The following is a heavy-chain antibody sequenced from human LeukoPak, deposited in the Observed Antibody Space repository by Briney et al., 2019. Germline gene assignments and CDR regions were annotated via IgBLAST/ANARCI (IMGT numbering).Heavy chain of an antibody. CDR3: AKDDNYIRFSS. CDR1: GCTFRRYS. D-gene: IGHD3-16*01. Sequence: GGSLRLSCAASGCTFRRYSMNWVRQAPGKGLEWVSYISSSGRTIYYADSVKGRFTISRDNAKNSLFLQMNSLRAEDTAVYYCAKDDNYIRFSSWGQGTLVTVSS. CDR2: ISSSGRTI. J-gene: IGHJ5*02. V-gene: IGHV3-48*01.